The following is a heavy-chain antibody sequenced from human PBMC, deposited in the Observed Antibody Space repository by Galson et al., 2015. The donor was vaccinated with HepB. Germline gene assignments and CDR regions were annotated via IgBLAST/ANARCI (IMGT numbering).Heavy chain of an antibody. J-gene: IGHJ6*02. D-gene: IGHD1-26*01. V-gene: IGHV1-8*01. CDR2: MNPNSGNT. Sequence: SVKVSCKASGYTFTSYDINWVRQATGQGLEWMGWMNPNSGNTGYAQKFQGRVTMTRNTSISTAYMELSSLRSEDTAVYYCARRPYEWELLRLYYYYGMDVWGQGTTVTVSS. CDR3: ARRPYEWELLRLYYYYGMDV. CDR1: GYTFTSYD.